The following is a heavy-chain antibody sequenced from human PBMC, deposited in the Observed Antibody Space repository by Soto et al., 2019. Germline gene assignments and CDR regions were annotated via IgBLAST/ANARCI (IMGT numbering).Heavy chain of an antibody. CDR2: ITSKTDGGTT. V-gene: IGHV3-15*01. J-gene: IGHJ4*02. D-gene: IGHD3-9*01. Sequence: EVQLVESGGGLVKPGGSLRLSCAASGFTFSNAWMLWVRQAPGKGLEWVGRITSKTDGGTTDYAAPVKGRFTISRDDSKNTLYLQMNSLKTEDTAVYYCTPDPRGLGDFYFDYWVQGTLVTVSS. CDR3: TPDPRGLGDFYFDY. CDR1: GFTFSNAW.